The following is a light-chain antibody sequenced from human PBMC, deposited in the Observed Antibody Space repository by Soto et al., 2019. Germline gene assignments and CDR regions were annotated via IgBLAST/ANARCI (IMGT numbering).Light chain of an antibody. CDR1: QSVSSSY. Sequence: EIVLTQSPGTLSLSPGERATLSCRASQSVSSSYLAWYQQKPGQAPRLLIYGASSRATGIPDRFSGSGCGTDFTLTISRLEPEDFSVYYCQQYRSSPSMTFGQGTKVEIK. CDR2: GAS. V-gene: IGKV3-20*01. CDR3: QQYRSSPSMT. J-gene: IGKJ1*01.